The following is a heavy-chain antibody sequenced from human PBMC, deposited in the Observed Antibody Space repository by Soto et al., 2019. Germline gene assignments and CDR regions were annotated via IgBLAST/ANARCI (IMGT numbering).Heavy chain of an antibody. J-gene: IGHJ4*02. V-gene: IGHV3-23*01. CDR2: ISGSGNYT. Sequence: PGGSLRLSCAASGFTFSSYAMSWVRQAPGKGLEWVSAISGSGNYTYYADFVTGRFTVSRDNSRNTLYLQMNGLRGEDTAIYYCTKDGGSPWYFHRWGQGALVTVSS. CDR3: TKDGGSPWYFHR. CDR1: GFTFSSYA. D-gene: IGHD3-16*01.